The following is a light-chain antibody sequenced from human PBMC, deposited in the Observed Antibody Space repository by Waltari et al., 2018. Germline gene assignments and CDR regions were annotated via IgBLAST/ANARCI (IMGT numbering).Light chain of an antibody. J-gene: IGKJ1*01. CDR2: GAS. V-gene: IGKV3-20*01. CDR3: QHYVRLPAT. CDR1: QRVSRA. Sequence: EIVLTQSPGSLSSSPGESVTLSCRASQRVSRALAWYQQKPGQAPRLLIFGASNRATGIPDRFSGSGSETDFSLTISRLEPEDFAVYYCQHYVRLPATFGRGTKVEIK.